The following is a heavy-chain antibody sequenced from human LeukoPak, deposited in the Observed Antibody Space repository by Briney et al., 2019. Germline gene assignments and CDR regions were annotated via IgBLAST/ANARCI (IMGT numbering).Heavy chain of an antibody. CDR1: GFTFSSYV. J-gene: IGHJ4*02. D-gene: IGHD3-10*01. CDR2: ISYDGSNK. Sequence: GGSLRLSCAASGFTFSSYVMHWVRQAPGKGLEWVAVISYDGSNKYCADSVKGRFTISRDNSKNTLYPQMNSLRAEDTAVYYCARGIPSRSGSPTPFDYWGQGTLVTVSS. V-gene: IGHV3-30*19. CDR3: ARGIPSRSGSPTPFDY.